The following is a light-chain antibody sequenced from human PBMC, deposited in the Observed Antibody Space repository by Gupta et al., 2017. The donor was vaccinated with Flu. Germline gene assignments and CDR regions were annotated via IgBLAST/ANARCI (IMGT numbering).Light chain of an antibody. CDR1: TLSNQY. Sequence: SYELTQSPSLSVSPGQTARITCSGNTLSNQYTYWYQQKPGQAPVLVIFKDTERPSGIPERFSGSNSGTTVTLTISVVQSEDEAAYYCQSADNSGTYVVFGGGTRLTV. CDR3: QSADNSGTYVV. V-gene: IGLV3-25*03. CDR2: KDT. J-gene: IGLJ3*02.